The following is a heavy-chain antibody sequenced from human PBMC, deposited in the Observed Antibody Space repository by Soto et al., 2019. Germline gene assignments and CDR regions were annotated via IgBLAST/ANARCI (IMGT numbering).Heavy chain of an antibody. Sequence: SETLSLTCAVYGGSFSGYYWSWIRQPPGKGLEWIGEINHSGSTNYNPSLNSRVTISVDTSKNQFSLKLRSVTAADTAVYYCARGVSDGYTSTPTKPPDYWGQGTLVTVSS. CDR1: GGSFSGYY. V-gene: IGHV4-34*01. CDR2: INHSGST. CDR3: ARGVSDGYTSTPTKPPDY. D-gene: IGHD5-12*01. J-gene: IGHJ4*02.